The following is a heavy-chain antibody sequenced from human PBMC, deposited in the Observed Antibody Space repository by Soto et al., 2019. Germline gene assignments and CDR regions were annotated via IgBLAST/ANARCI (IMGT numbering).Heavy chain of an antibody. CDR2: ISYDGSNK. Sequence: QVQLVESGGGVVQPGRSLRLSCAASGFTFSSYGMHWVRQAPGKGLEWVAVISYDGSNKYYADSVKGRFTISRDNSKNTQYLQTNSPRAEDTAVYYCAKDQGYDSSLVVEPFDYWGQGTLVTVSS. V-gene: IGHV3-30*18. CDR3: AKDQGYDSSLVVEPFDY. J-gene: IGHJ4*02. CDR1: GFTFSSYG. D-gene: IGHD3-22*01.